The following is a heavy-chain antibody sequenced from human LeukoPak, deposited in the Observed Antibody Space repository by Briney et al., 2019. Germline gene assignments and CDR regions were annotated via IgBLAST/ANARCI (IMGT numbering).Heavy chain of an antibody. J-gene: IGHJ5*02. V-gene: IGHV1-2*04. CDR2: INPNSGGA. CDR1: GYTFTGYY. Sequence: ASVKVSCKASGYTFTGYYMHWVRQAPGQGLEWMGWINPNSGGANYAQKFQGWVTMTRDTSISTAYMELSRLRSDDTAVYYCAGGVGYSSSERVRYWFDPWGQGTLVTVSS. D-gene: IGHD6-13*01. CDR3: AGGVGYSSSERVRYWFDP.